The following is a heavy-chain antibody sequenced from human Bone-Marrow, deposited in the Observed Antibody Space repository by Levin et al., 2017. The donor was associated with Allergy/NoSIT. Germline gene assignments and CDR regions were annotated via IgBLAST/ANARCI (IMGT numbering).Heavy chain of an antibody. Sequence: AGGSLRLSCAASGFTFSFNGMHWVRQAPGKGLEWVAAIWSDGSKQYYADSVKGRFTISRDNSKSTLYLQMNSLRAEDTALYYCARDTWMVAAITTFDYWGQGTLVTVSS. CDR3: ARDTWMVAAITTFDY. V-gene: IGHV3-33*01. J-gene: IGHJ4*02. D-gene: IGHD2-21*02. CDR1: GFTFSFNG. CDR2: IWSDGSKQ.